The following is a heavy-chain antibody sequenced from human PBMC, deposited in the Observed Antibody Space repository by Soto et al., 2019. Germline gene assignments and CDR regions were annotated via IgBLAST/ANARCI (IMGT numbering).Heavy chain of an antibody. Sequence: GGSLRLSCAASGFTFSSYGMHWVRQAPGKGLEWVAVIWYDGSNKYYADSVKGRFTISRDNSKNTLYLQMNSLRAEDTAVYYCAREAGYYDSSGYSYYYYYGMDVWGQGTTVTVSS. V-gene: IGHV3-33*01. D-gene: IGHD3-22*01. J-gene: IGHJ6*02. CDR3: AREAGYYDSSGYSYYYYYGMDV. CDR1: GFTFSSYG. CDR2: IWYDGSNK.